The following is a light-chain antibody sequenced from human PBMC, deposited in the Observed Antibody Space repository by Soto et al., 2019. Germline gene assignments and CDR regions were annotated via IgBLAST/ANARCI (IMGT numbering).Light chain of an antibody. CDR2: EVS. CDR1: SSDVGGYHY. V-gene: IGLV2-14*01. J-gene: IGLJ1*01. CDR3: SSYKSSSTYV. Sequence: QSVLTQPASVSGSPGQSITISCTGTSSDVGGYHYVSWYQQYPGKAPKLMIYEVSNRPPGVSNRFSGSKSGNTASLTISGLQAEDEADYYCSSYKSSSTYVFGTGTKATVL.